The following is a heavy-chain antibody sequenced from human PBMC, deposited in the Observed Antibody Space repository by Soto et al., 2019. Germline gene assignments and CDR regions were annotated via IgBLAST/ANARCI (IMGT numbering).Heavy chain of an antibody. CDR3: SSSCYGSGRPCYYGMDV. V-gene: IGHV1-18*01. Sequence: QVQLVQSGAEVKKPGASGKVSCKASGYTFTSYGISWVRQAPGQGLEWMGWISAYNGNTNYAQKLQGRVTMTTDTSKSTAHMELMGLRSDATAVYYCSSSCYGSGRPCYYGMDVWRQGAPGTVSS. J-gene: IGHJ6*01. CDR1: GYTFTSYG. CDR2: ISAYNGNT. D-gene: IGHD3-10*01.